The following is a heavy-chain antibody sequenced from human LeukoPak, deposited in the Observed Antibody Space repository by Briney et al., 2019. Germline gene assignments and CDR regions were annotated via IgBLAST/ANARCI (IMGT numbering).Heavy chain of an antibody. D-gene: IGHD5-12*01. CDR2: IKHDASEK. J-gene: IGHJ4*02. Sequence: SGGSLRLSCAASGFTFSSYWMAWVRQTPGKGLEWVANIKHDASEKYYVDSVKGRFTISRDNAQNSFYLQMNSLRAEDTAVYYCARDRGSTGYDLYDCWGQGTLVTVSS. V-gene: IGHV3-7*01. CDR1: GFTFSSYW. CDR3: ARDRGSTGYDLYDC.